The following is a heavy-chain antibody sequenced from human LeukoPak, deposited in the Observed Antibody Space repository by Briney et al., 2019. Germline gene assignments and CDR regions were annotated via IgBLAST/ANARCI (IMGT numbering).Heavy chain of an antibody. CDR3: AKDKGSGDHYFDY. Sequence: PGGSLRLSCAAYGFTFSSYGMHWVRQAPGKGLEWVAFIRYDGSNKYYADSVKGRFTISRDNSKNTLYLQMNSLRAEDTAVYYCAKDKGSGDHYFDYWGQGTLVTVSS. CDR1: GFTFSSYG. J-gene: IGHJ4*02. V-gene: IGHV3-30*02. D-gene: IGHD4-17*01. CDR2: IRYDGSNK.